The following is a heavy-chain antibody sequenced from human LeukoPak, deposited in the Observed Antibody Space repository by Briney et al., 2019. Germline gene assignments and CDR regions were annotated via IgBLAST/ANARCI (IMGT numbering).Heavy chain of an antibody. CDR3: ARRAHYEEWLRIDY. CDR1: GYSFTSYW. Sequence: GESLKISCKGSGYSFTSYWIGWVRQMPGKGLEWMGIIYPGDADTRYSPSFQGQVTISADKAISTAYLQWSSLKASDTAMYYCARRAHYEEWLRIDYWGQGTLVTVSS. CDR2: IYPGDADT. D-gene: IGHD5-12*01. J-gene: IGHJ4*02. V-gene: IGHV5-51*01.